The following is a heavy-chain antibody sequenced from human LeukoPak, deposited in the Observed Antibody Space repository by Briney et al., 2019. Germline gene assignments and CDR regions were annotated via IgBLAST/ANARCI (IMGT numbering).Heavy chain of an antibody. Sequence: GGSLRLSCAASGFTFSSYAMSWVRQAPGKGLEWVSAISGSGGSTYYADSVKGRFTISRDNSKNTLYLQMNSLRAEDTALYYCAKGSGGYYDSSGYYLLSWGQGTLVTVSS. CDR2: ISGSGGST. CDR1: GFTFSSYA. D-gene: IGHD3-22*01. V-gene: IGHV3-23*01. J-gene: IGHJ5*02. CDR3: AKGSGGYYDSSGYYLLS.